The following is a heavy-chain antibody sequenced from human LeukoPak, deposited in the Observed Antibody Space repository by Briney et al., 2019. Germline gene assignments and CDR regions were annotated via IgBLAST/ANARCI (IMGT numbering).Heavy chain of an antibody. J-gene: IGHJ4*02. V-gene: IGHV1-46*01. D-gene: IGHD1-26*01. CDR3: ARGSSGSYYNYFDF. Sequence: ASVKVSCKASGYTFTGYYMHWVRQAPGQGLEWMGLINPSGDSTSYAQKFQGRVTMTRDTSTTTVYMDLSNLRSEDTAVYYCARGSSGSYYNYFDFWGQGTLVTVSS. CDR2: INPSGDST. CDR1: GYTFTGYY.